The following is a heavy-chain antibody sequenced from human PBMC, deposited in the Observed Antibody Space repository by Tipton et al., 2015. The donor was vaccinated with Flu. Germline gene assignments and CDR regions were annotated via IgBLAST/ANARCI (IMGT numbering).Heavy chain of an antibody. Sequence: SLRLSCAAPGFTVSSNYMSWVRQAPGKGLEWVSVIYSGGSTYYADSVKGRFTISRDNSKNTLYLQMNSLRAEDTAVYYCARELGLVRAFDIWGQGTMVTVSS. CDR2: IYSGGST. J-gene: IGHJ3*02. D-gene: IGHD3/OR15-3a*01. CDR1: GFTVSSNY. V-gene: IGHV3-66*02. CDR3: ARELGLVRAFDI.